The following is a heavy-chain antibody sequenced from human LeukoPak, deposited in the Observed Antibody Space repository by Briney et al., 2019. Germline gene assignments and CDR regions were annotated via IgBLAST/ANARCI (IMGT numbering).Heavy chain of an antibody. V-gene: IGHV4-4*08. CDR1: GGSISGYY. CDR3: AGQPAATAAFDI. J-gene: IGHJ3*02. Sequence: SETLSLTCTVSGGSISGYYWSWIRQPPGKGLEWIAYVHTNGEAKHNPSLKSRDTISVETPNNQNSLRRSSVTAADTAMYYCAGQPAATAAFDIWGLGTMVTVSS. CDR2: VHTNGEA.